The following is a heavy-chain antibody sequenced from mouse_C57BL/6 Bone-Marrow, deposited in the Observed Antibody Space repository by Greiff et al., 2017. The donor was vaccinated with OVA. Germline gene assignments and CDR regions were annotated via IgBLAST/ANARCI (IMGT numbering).Heavy chain of an antibody. J-gene: IGHJ2*01. Sequence: QVQLQQPGAELVRPGTSVKLSCKASGYTFTSYWMHWVKQRPGQGLEWIGVIDPSDSYTNYNQKFKGKATLTVDTSSSTAYMQLSSLTSEDSAVYYCARDGYSKDYWGKGTTLTVSS. D-gene: IGHD2-5*01. V-gene: IGHV1-59*01. CDR1: GYTFTSYW. CDR2: IDPSDSYT. CDR3: ARDGYSKDY.